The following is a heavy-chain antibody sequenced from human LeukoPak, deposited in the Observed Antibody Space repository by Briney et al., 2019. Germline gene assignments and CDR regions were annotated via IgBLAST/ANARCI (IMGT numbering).Heavy chain of an antibody. CDR1: GYTFTGYY. J-gene: IGHJ3*02. V-gene: IGHV1-2*02. D-gene: IGHD7-27*01. CDR2: INPTSGDT. Sequence: ASVKVSGKASGYTFTGYYMHWVPQAPGQGLEWMGWINPTSGDTNYVQKFQGRVIMTRDTSIGTAYMELCRVRSDDTAVYYCARGDGDGPARRSFDIWGQGTMVTVSS. CDR3: ARGDGDGPARRSFDI.